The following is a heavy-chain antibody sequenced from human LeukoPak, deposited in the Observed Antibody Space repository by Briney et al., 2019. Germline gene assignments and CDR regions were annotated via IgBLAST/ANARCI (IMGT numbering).Heavy chain of an antibody. J-gene: IGHJ5*02. D-gene: IGHD6-19*01. CDR3: ASRTYGSGWHTLFRP. Sequence: SETLSLTCAVYGGSFSGYYWSWIRQPPGKGLEWIGEINHSGSTNHNPSLKSRVTISVDTSKNQFSLKLSSVTAADTAVYYCASRTYGSGWHTLFRPWGQGTLVTVSS. CDR1: GGSFSGYY. CDR2: INHSGST. V-gene: IGHV4-34*01.